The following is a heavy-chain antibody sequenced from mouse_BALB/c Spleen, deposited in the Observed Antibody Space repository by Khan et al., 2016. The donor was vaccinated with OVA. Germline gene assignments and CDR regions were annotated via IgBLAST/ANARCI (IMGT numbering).Heavy chain of an antibody. D-gene: IGHD3-1*01. CDR2: IRYDGSN. V-gene: IGHV3-6*02. CDR3: ARGGSSGPAWFAY. CDR1: GYSITSGYY. Sequence: EVQLVESGPGLVKPSQSLSLTCSVTGYSITSGYYWNWIRQFPGNKLEWMGYIRYDGSNNYNPSLKNRISITRDTSKNQFFLKLNSVTNEDTATYYCARGGSSGPAWFAYWGQGTLVTVSA. J-gene: IGHJ3*01.